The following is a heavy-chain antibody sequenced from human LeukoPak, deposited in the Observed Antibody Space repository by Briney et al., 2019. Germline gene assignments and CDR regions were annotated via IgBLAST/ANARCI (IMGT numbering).Heavy chain of an antibody. CDR2: IFHSGST. CDR3: ARGALQLWLRTGFDP. D-gene: IGHD5-18*01. CDR1: GGSIFSSNW. V-gene: IGHV4-4*02. J-gene: IGHJ5*02. Sequence: PSETLSLTCAVSGGSIFSSNWWSWVRQPPGKGLEWIGQIFHSGSTSYSPSLKSRVTISVDKSKNQFSLKLSSVTAADTAVYYCARGALQLWLRTGFDPWGQGTLVTVSS.